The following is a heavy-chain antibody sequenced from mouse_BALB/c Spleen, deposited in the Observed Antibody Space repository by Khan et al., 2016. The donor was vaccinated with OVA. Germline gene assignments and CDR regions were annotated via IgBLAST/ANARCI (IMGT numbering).Heavy chain of an antibody. CDR1: GFTFSNYG. Sequence: EVQLVESGGDLVKPGGSLKLSCTASGFTFSNYGMSWVRQTPDKRLEWVATISSGGSYTYSPDSVKGRFTISRDNARKHLYLQMTSLKSEDTAMYYCARQEGYYGSSYYFDYWGQGTPLTVSS. CDR3: ARQEGYYGSSYYFDY. V-gene: IGHV5-6*01. D-gene: IGHD1-1*01. CDR2: ISSGGSYT. J-gene: IGHJ2*01.